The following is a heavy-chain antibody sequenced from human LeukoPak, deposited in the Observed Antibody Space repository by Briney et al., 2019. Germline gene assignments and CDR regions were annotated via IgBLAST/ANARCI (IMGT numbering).Heavy chain of an antibody. CDR1: GFTFSSYG. Sequence: GGSLRLSCAASGFTFSSYGMHWVRQAPGKGLEWVAFIRYDGSNKYYADSVKGRFTISRDNSKNTLFLQVNSLRAEDTAVYYCARGSTMGFVLRDGYKVGSYYFDYWGQGTLVTVPS. D-gene: IGHD5-24*01. V-gene: IGHV3-30*02. CDR2: IRYDGSNK. J-gene: IGHJ4*02. CDR3: ARGSTMGFVLRDGYKVGSYYFDY.